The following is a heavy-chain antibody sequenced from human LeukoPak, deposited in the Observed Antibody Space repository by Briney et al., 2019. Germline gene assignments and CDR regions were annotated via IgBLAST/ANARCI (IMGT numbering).Heavy chain of an antibody. J-gene: IGHJ4*02. CDR2: IRYDGGRK. Sequence: GGSLRLSCVASGFMFSSYNMHWVRQAPGKGLEWVAFIRYDGGRKHFADSVKGRFTMSRDNSKNTIYLEMNSLRPDDTAVYYCAKDLPYSSGWSLDYWGQGTLVTVSS. CDR1: GFMFSSYN. CDR3: AKDLPYSSGWSLDY. D-gene: IGHD6-19*01. V-gene: IGHV3-30*02.